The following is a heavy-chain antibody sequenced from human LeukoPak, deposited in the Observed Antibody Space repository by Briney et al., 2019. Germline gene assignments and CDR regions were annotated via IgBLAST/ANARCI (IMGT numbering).Heavy chain of an antibody. Sequence: LSLTCTVSGISISSYYWSWIRQPPGKGLEWVSYISSSGSTIYHADSVKGRFTISRDNAKNSLYLQMNSLRAEDTAVYYCAELGITMIGGVWGKGTTVTISS. CDR1: GISISSYY. D-gene: IGHD3-10*02. J-gene: IGHJ6*04. CDR2: ISSSGSTI. CDR3: AELGITMIGGV. V-gene: IGHV3-11*04.